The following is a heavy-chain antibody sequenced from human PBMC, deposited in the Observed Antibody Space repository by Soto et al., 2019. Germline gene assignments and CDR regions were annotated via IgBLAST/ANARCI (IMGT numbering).Heavy chain of an antibody. CDR1: GFTFSGHG. J-gene: IGHJ4*02. V-gene: IGHV3-33*01. CDR2: VWHDGSKE. D-gene: IGHD4-17*01. Sequence: QVQLVESGGGVVQPGRSLRLSCAASGFTFSGHGMHWVRQAPGKGLEWVAVVWHDGSKEYYADSVKGRFTISRDNSKNTLYLQMNSLSAEDTAVYSCARGRGGDCGGNPGYYDYWGQGTLVTVSS. CDR3: ARGRGGDCGGNPGYYDY.